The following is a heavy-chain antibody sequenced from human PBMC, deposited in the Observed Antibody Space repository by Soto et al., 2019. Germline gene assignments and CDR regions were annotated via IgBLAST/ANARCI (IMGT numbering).Heavy chain of an antibody. V-gene: IGHV3-23*01. D-gene: IGHD2-21*01. J-gene: IGHJ4*02. Sequence: EVQLLESGGDLIQPGGSLRLSCAAAGFTFSSYAMRWVRQAPGKGLGWVSAISSSGGRTFYADSVKGRFTISRDNSGNTLYLQMDTMKAKDTAIYDVSKYQPMTQPRPYFDNWGQGTLVTVSS. CDR2: ISSSGGRT. CDR3: SKYQPMTQPRPYFDN. CDR1: GFTFSSYA.